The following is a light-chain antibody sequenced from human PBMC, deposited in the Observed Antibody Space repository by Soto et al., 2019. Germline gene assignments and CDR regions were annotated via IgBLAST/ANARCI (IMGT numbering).Light chain of an antibody. V-gene: IGKV3-20*01. CDR2: GAS. CDR3: QQYGSSPRT. Sequence: IVLTPSPGTLSLSPGERAPLSCKASQSVSSSYLAWYQQKPGQAPRLLIYGASSRATGIPDRFSGSGSGTDFTLTISRLEPEDFAVYYCQQYGSSPRTFGQGTKVDIK. CDR1: QSVSSSY. J-gene: IGKJ1*01.